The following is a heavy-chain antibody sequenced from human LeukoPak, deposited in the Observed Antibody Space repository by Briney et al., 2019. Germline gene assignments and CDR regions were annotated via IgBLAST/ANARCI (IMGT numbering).Heavy chain of an antibody. J-gene: IGHJ5*02. V-gene: IGHV4-34*01. CDR3: ARGIAAAGPLNWFDP. Sequence: SETLSLTCAVYGGSFSGYYWSWIRQPPGKGLEWIGEINHSGSTNYNPSLKSQVTISVDTSKNQFSLKLSSVTAADTAVYYCARGIAAAGPLNWFDPWGQGTLVTVSS. CDR1: GGSFSGYY. CDR2: INHSGST. D-gene: IGHD6-13*01.